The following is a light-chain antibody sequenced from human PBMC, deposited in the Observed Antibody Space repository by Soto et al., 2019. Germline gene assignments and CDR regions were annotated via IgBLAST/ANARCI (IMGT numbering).Light chain of an antibody. CDR1: QSISSSS. Sequence: EIGWTQSPDTLSLSPVAGATLSCRASQSISSSSLAWYQQKPAQAPRLLIYAASTRATGVPDRFSGIGSGTAFTLTIGRLEPEDSAVYYCQHYGNSPSITFGQGTRLEI. J-gene: IGKJ5*01. CDR3: QHYGNSPSIT. CDR2: AAS. V-gene: IGKV3-20*01.